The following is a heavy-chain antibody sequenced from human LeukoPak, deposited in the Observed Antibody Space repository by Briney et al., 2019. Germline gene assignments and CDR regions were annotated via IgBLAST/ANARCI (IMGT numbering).Heavy chain of an antibody. J-gene: IGHJ4*02. CDR2: IYYSGST. CDR1: GGSISSYY. D-gene: IGHD5-18*01. CDR3: AKDHFDPGFRATWIQLWLSDY. Sequence: HPSGTLSLTCTVSGGSISSYYWSWIRQPPGKGLEWIGYIYYSGSTNYNPSLKSRVTISVDTSKNQFSLKLSSVTAADTAVYYCAKDHFDPGFRATWIQLWLSDYWGQGTLVTVSS. V-gene: IGHV4-59*01.